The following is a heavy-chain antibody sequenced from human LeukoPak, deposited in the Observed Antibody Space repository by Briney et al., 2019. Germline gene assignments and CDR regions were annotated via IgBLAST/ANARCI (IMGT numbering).Heavy chain of an antibody. CDR3: TTAIVVPGAISPFDN. D-gene: IGHD2-2*01. CDR1: GFTFDDYA. V-gene: IGHV3-9*01. J-gene: IGHJ4*02. Sequence: GGSLRLSCAASGFTFDDYAMHWVRQAPGKGLEWVSGISWNSGSIGHADSVKGRFTISRDNAKNSLYLQMNSLRAEDTAVYYCTTAIVVPGAISPFDNWGQGTLVTVSS. CDR2: ISWNSGSI.